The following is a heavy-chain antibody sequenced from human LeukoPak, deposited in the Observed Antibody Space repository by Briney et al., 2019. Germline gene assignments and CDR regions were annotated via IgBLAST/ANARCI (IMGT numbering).Heavy chain of an antibody. CDR2: IYYSGST. CDR1: GGSISSGGYY. V-gene: IGHV4-31*03. Sequence: PSQTLSLTCTVSGGSISSGGYYWSWIRQHPGKGLEWIGYIYYSGSTYYNPSLKSRVTISVDTSKNQFSLKLSSVTAADTAVYYWARALPAAGTHNWFDPWGQGTLVTVSS. J-gene: IGHJ5*02. CDR3: ARALPAAGTHNWFDP. D-gene: IGHD6-13*01.